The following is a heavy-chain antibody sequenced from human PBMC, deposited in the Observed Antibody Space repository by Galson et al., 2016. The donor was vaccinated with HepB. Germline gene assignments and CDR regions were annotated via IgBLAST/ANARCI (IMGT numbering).Heavy chain of an antibody. CDR3: ARDLSGPDY. V-gene: IGHV6-1*01. CDR2: TYYRSKWFY. J-gene: IGHJ4*02. Sequence: CAISGDSVSSNNAGWNWIRQSPSRGLEWLGRTYYRSKWFYDYAESVKSRITIKPDTTKNQFSLQLNSVTVEDTAVYYCARDLSGPDYWGQGTLVTVSS. CDR1: GDSVSSNNAG.